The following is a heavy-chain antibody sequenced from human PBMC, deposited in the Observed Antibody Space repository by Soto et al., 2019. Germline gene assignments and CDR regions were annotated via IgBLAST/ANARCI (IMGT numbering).Heavy chain of an antibody. CDR1: GFTLSSYW. V-gene: IGHV3-7*05. D-gene: IGHD2-2*01. CDR2: IKQDGSEK. J-gene: IGHJ4*02. CDR3: ATYCSSSSCRSY. Sequence: GGSLRLSCAASGFTLSSYWMSWVRQAPGKGLEWVANIKQDGSEKYYVDSVKGRFTISRDNAENSLYLQMNSLRAEDAAIYYCATYCSSSSCRSYWGQGTLVTVSS.